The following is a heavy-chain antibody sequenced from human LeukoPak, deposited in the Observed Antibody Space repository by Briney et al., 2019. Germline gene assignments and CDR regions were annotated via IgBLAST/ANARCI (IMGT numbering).Heavy chain of an antibody. Sequence: WASVKVSCKVSGYTLTELSMHWVRQAPGKGPEWMGGFDPEDGETIYAQKFQGRVTVTEDTSTDTAYMELSSLRSEDTAVYYCATDWGIRQYGMDVWGQGTTVTVSS. V-gene: IGHV1-24*01. CDR3: ATDWGIRQYGMDV. J-gene: IGHJ6*02. CDR1: GYTLTELS. CDR2: FDPEDGET. D-gene: IGHD3-16*01.